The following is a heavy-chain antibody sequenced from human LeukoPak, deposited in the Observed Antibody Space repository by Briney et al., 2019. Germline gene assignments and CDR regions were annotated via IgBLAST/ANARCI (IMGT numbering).Heavy chain of an antibody. J-gene: IGHJ5*02. V-gene: IGHV3-21*01. CDR3: ARDAPPYDFWSDSLYNWFDP. CDR1: GFTFSSYS. CDR2: ISSSSSYI. D-gene: IGHD3-3*01. Sequence: GGSLRLSCAASGFTFSSYSMNWVRQAPGEGLEWVSSISSSSSYIYYADSVKGRFTISRDNAKNSLYLQMNSLRAEDTAVYYCARDAPPYDFWSDSLYNWFDPWGQGTLVTVSS.